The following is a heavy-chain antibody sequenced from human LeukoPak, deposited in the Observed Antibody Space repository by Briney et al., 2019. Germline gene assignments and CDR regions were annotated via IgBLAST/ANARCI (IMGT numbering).Heavy chain of an antibody. Sequence: PSETLSLTCAVYGGSFSGYYWSWIRQPPGKGLEWIGETNHSGSTNYNPSLKSRVTISVDTSKNQFSLKLSSVTAADTAVYYCARRRYYDSSGYYGNWGQGTLVTVSS. J-gene: IGHJ4*02. CDR3: ARRRYYDSSGYYGN. CDR1: GGSFSGYY. D-gene: IGHD3-22*01. V-gene: IGHV4-34*01. CDR2: TNHSGST.